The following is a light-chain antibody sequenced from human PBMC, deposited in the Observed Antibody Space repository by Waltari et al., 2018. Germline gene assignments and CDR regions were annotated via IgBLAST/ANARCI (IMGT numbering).Light chain of an antibody. CDR1: RSDVRGSNY. J-gene: IGLJ2*01. V-gene: IGLV2-11*01. CDR3: CSYAGSYTFGV. Sequence: QSALTQPRSVSVSPGQSVTIPCTATRSDVRGSNYVSGYPHLPGKAPKLIIYEINKRPSGVPDRFSGSKSGNPASLTISGLQAEDEADYYCCSYAGSYTFGVFGGGTKVTVL. CDR2: EIN.